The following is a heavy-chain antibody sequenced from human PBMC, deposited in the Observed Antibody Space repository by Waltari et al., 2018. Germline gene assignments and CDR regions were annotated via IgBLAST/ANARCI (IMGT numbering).Heavy chain of an antibody. Sequence: QVQLQESGPGLVKPSETLSLTCTVSGGSISRYYWSWIRQPPGKGLEWIGYIYYSGSTNYNPSLKSRVTISVDTSKNQFSLKLSSVTAADTAVYYCARCVTIFGVVTNWFDPWGQGTLVTVSS. V-gene: IGHV4-59*08. D-gene: IGHD3-3*01. CDR1: GGSISRYY. CDR3: ARCVTIFGVVTNWFDP. CDR2: IYYSGST. J-gene: IGHJ5*02.